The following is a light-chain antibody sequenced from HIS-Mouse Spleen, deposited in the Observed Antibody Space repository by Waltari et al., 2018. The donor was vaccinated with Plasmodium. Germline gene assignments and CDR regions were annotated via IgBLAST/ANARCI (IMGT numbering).Light chain of an antibody. J-gene: IGLJ3*02. V-gene: IGLV2-23*01. CDR2: EGS. CDR1: SSDVGSYHL. CDR3: CSYAGSSTNWV. Sequence: QSALTQPASVSGSPGQSITISCTVTSSDVGSYHLVSWYQQHPGKAPKLMIYEGSKRPSGVSNRFSGSKSGNTASLTISGLQAEDEADYYCCSYAGSSTNWVFGGGTKLTVL.